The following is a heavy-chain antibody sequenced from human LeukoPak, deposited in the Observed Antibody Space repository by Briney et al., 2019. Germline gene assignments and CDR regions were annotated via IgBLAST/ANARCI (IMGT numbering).Heavy chain of an antibody. Sequence: GGSLRLSCAASGFTVSSNYMSWVRQAPGKGLEWVAFIRYDGSNEYVDSVKGRFTISRDNSKNTLYLQMNSLKPEDTAVYYCANLARPLDYWGQGALVTVS. J-gene: IGHJ4*02. D-gene: IGHD6-6*01. CDR1: GFTVSSNY. CDR2: IRYDGSNE. V-gene: IGHV3-30*02. CDR3: ANLARPLDY.